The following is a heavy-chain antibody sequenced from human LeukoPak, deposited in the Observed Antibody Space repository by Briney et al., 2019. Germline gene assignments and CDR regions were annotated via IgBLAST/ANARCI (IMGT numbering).Heavy chain of an antibody. D-gene: IGHD5-12*01. J-gene: IGHJ5*02. CDR3: ACDSGYDGWFDP. Sequence: SETLSLTCTVSGYSISSHYYWGWIRQPPGKGLEWIGSIYHSGSTYYNPSLKSRVTISVDTSKNQFSLQLNSVTPEDTAVYYCACDSGYDGWFDPWGQGTLVTVSS. V-gene: IGHV4-38-2*02. CDR2: IYHSGST. CDR1: GYSISSHYY.